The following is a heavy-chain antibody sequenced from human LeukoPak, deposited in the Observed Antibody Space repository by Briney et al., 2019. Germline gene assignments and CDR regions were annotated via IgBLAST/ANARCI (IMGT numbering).Heavy chain of an antibody. CDR2: INAGIDNT. CDR3: ASELMYSSGWHYFDY. V-gene: IGHV1-3*01. J-gene: IGHJ4*02. D-gene: IGHD6-19*01. Sequence: ASVKVSCKTSGYTLINYGLHWVRQAPGQRLEWMGWINAGIDNTKYSQKFQGRVTITRDTSASTAYMELSSLRSEDTAVYYCASELMYSSGWHYFDYWGQGTLVTVSS. CDR1: GYTLINYG.